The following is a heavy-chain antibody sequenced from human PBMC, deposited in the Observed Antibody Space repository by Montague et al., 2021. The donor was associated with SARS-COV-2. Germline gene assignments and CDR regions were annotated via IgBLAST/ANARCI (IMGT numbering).Heavy chain of an antibody. CDR3: ARGVHCNGGNGYDGVLGS. D-gene: IGHD2-15*01. CDR2: INQAGRT. V-gene: IGHV4-34*01. Sequence: SETLSLTCALNGGSFSFYYWTWIRQSPGKGLEWIGGINQAGRTTYNPSLSSRLTMSIDTSRKQYSLNLRSVTAADTAVYYCARGVHCNGGNGYDGVLGSWGQGTLVVVSS. J-gene: IGHJ4*02. CDR1: GGSFSFYY.